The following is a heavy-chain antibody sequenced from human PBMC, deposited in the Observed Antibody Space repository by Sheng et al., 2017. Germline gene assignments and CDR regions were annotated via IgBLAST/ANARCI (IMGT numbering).Heavy chain of an antibody. CDR1: GGSFSGYY. J-gene: IGHJ5*02. CDR2: INHSGST. V-gene: IGHV4-34*01. CDR3: ARRRGCSGGSCYANWFEP. Sequence: QVQLQQWGAGLLKPSETLSLTCAVYGGSFSGYYWSWIRQPPGKGLEWIGEINHSGSTNYNPSLKSRVTISVDTSKNQFSLKLSSVTAADTAVYYCARRRGCSGGSCYANWFEPWGQGTPGHRLL. D-gene: IGHD2-15*01.